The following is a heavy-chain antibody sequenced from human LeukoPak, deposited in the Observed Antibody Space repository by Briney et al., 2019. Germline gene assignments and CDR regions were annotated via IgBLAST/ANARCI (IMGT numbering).Heavy chain of an antibody. Sequence: GGSLRLSCAASGFTVSSNYMSWVRQAPGKGLEWVSVIYSGGSTYYADSVKGRVTISRDNSKNTLYLQMNSLRAEDTAVYYCARVHYYDIVLGYFDYWGQGTLVTVSS. J-gene: IGHJ4*02. CDR2: IYSGGST. V-gene: IGHV3-53*05. CDR1: GFTVSSNY. CDR3: ARVHYYDIVLGYFDY. D-gene: IGHD3-22*01.